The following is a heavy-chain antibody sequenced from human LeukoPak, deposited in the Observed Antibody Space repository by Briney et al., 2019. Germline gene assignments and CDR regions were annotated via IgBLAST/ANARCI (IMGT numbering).Heavy chain of an antibody. D-gene: IGHD3-10*01. V-gene: IGHV1-2*02. CDR1: GYTFTSYG. J-gene: IGHJ5*02. CDR3: ARDAYYYGSGSSLFNWFDP. CDR2: INPNSGGT. Sequence: ASVKVSCKASGYTFTSYGISWVRQAPGQGLEWMGWINPNSGGTNYAQKFQGRVTMTRDTSISTAYMELSRLRSDDTAVYYCARDAYYYGSGSSLFNWFDPWGQGTLVTVSS.